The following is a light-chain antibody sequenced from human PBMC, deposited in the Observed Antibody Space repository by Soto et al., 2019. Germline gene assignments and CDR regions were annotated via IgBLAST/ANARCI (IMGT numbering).Light chain of an antibody. CDR2: GAS. J-gene: IGKJ1*01. CDR3: QQYNNWPRT. CDR1: QSISGN. Sequence: EIVMTQSPATLSVSPGERATLSCRASQSISGNLAWYQQKPGQAPRLLVYGASTRATGIPARFSGSGSGTEFTLTISSLQSEDFAVYYCQQYNNWPRTFGQGTKVEIK. V-gene: IGKV3-15*01.